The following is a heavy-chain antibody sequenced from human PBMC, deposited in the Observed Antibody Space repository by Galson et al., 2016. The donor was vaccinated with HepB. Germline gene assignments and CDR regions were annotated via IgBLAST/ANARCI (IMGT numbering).Heavy chain of an antibody. CDR2: IYDNGDS. Sequence: SETLSLTCSVSGGSMTAYYWSWIRQPAGKGLEWLGRIYDNGDSDYNPSLKSRVTTSIDTSKNQFSLRLSPVTGADTAVYYCARDWGRRGYRGYKAGRDFFGMDIWGTGTTVTVSS. CDR1: GGSMTAYY. V-gene: IGHV4-4*07. J-gene: IGHJ6*04. D-gene: IGHD5-12*01. CDR3: ARDWGRRGYRGYKAGRDFFGMDI.